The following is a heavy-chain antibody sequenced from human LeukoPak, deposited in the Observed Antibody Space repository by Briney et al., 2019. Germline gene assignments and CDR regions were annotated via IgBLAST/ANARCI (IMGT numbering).Heavy chain of an antibody. Sequence: TGGSLRLSCAASGFTFSSYWMSWVRQAPGKGLEWVANIKQDGSEKYYVDSVKGRFTISRDNAKNSLYLQMNSLRAEDTAVYYCARDYYDSSGYYYLDAFDIWGQGTMVTVSS. CDR1: GFTFSSYW. V-gene: IGHV3-7*01. CDR2: IKQDGSEK. D-gene: IGHD3-22*01. J-gene: IGHJ3*02. CDR3: ARDYYDSSGYYYLDAFDI.